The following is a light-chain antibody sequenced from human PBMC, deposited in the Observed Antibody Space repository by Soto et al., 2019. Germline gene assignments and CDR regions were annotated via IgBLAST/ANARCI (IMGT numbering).Light chain of an antibody. V-gene: IGKV3-20*01. J-gene: IGKJ1*01. CDR3: QQYASSPGT. CDR2: GAS. CDR1: QSVSSSY. Sequence: EIVLTQSPGTLSLSPGERATLSCRASQSVSSSYLAWYQQKPGQAPRLLMYGASSRATGIPDRFSGSGSGTDFTLTISRLEPEDLAVYYGQQYASSPGTFGQGTKVEIK.